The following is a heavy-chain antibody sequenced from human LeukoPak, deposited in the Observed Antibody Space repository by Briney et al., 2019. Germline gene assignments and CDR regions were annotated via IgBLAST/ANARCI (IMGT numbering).Heavy chain of an antibody. D-gene: IGHD6-19*01. Sequence: GGSLRLSCAASGFXFDDYTIHWVRQAPGKGLEWVSLISWDGGSTYYADSVKGRFTISRDNGKNSLYLQMNSLRTEDTALYYCAKGRIAVAGYFDYWGQGTLVTVSS. J-gene: IGHJ4*02. CDR3: AKGRIAVAGYFDY. V-gene: IGHV3-43*01. CDR1: GFXFDDYT. CDR2: ISWDGGST.